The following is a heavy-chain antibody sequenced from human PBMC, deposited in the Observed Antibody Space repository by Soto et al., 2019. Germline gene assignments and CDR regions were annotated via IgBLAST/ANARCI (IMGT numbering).Heavy chain of an antibody. CDR2: INTLSSAI. CDR3: ARRLQWQLRPLDS. J-gene: IGHJ4*02. V-gene: IGHV3-11*01. Sequence: GGALRLSSAGSGFTFSYYYMTWIRQAPGKGLEWVSYINTLSSAIYYADSVKGRFTISRDNAKNSLYLQMNSLRAEDTAVYYCARRLQWQLRPLDSWGRGTLVTVSS. CDR1: GFTFSYYY. D-gene: IGHD6-19*01.